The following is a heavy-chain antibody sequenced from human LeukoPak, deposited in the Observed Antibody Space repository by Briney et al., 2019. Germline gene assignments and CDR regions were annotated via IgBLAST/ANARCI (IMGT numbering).Heavy chain of an antibody. D-gene: IGHD3-22*01. V-gene: IGHV3-21*01. CDR1: GFSFSTYS. CDR2: ISSSSYHI. CDR3: ARRFYYDSSGYFYEPYNFDS. J-gene: IGHJ4*02. Sequence: GGSLRLSCAASGFSFSTYSMNWVRQAPGKGLEWVSSISSSSYHIYYADSVKGRFTISRDNAKNSLYLQMDSLRAEETAVYYCARRFYYDSSGYFYEPYNFDSWGQGTLVTVSS.